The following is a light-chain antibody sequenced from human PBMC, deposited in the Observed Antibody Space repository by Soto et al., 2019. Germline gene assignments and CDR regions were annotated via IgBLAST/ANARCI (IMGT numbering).Light chain of an antibody. CDR3: HQYYRWPSNT. CDR2: DAS. J-gene: IGKJ2*01. Sequence: EIVMTQSPLTLSASPGERAIFSCRASQSVGSNISWYQQKPGQSPRLLVYDASTRGTAITASFSGSGSGTEFSLTINTSQPADFAVSYCHQYYRWPSNTFGQGTKVEIK. CDR1: QSVGSN. V-gene: IGKV3-15*01.